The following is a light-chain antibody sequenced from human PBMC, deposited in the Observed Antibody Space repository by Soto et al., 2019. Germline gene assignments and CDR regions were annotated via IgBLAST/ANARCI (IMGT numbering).Light chain of an antibody. CDR3: QQYGSSGT. CDR1: QDISNY. CDR2: GAS. J-gene: IGKJ1*01. Sequence: TQSPSSLSASVGDGVTITCQASQDISNYLAWYQQKPGQAPRLLIYGASNRATGIPDRCSGSGSGTDFTLTISRLEPEDFAVYYCQQYGSSGTFGQGTKVDIK. V-gene: IGKV3-20*01.